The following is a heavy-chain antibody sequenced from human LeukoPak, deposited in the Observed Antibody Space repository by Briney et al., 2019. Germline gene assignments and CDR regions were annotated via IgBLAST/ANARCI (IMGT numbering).Heavy chain of an antibody. CDR2: INSDGSST. D-gene: IGHD1-7*01. CDR3: PRYNWNSAPFDY. J-gene: IGHJ4*02. Sequence: PGGSLRLSCAASGFTFSTYWMHWVRQAPGKGLVWVSRINSDGSSTSYADSVKGRFTISRDNAKNTLYLQMNRLRAEDTAVYYCPRYNWNSAPFDYWGQGTLVTVSS. V-gene: IGHV3-74*01. CDR1: GFTFSTYW.